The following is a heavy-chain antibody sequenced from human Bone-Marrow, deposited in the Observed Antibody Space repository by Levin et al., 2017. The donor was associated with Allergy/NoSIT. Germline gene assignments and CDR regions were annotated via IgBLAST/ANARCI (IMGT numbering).Heavy chain of an antibody. CDR2: IWFDGSNK. V-gene: IGHV3-33*01. CDR1: GFTFSNYG. J-gene: IGHJ6*03. D-gene: IGHD6-6*01. CDR3: ARDTYSSSSGIYNYYLDV. Sequence: GESLKISCAASGFTFSNYGFHWVRQAPGKGLEWVAVIWFDGSNKFYADSVKGRFTVSRDNSQNTVYLQMNGLRAEGTAIFYCARDTYSSSSGIYNYYLDVWGRGTTVTVSS.